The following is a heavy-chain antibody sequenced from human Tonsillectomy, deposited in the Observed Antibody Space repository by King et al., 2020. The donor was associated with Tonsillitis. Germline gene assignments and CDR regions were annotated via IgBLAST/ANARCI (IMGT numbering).Heavy chain of an antibody. Sequence: EVQLVESGGGLIQPGGSLRLSCAASGFPVNSNYMSWVRQAPGKGLEWVSIIYTGGNRYYAESVEGRFTMSRDTSKDTVYLQMNSLRAEDTAVYYCARGPHYYHYGMDVWGQGTTVTVSS. CDR1: GFPVNSNY. J-gene: IGHJ6*02. CDR3: ARGPHYYHYGMDV. V-gene: IGHV3-53*01. CDR2: IYTGGNR.